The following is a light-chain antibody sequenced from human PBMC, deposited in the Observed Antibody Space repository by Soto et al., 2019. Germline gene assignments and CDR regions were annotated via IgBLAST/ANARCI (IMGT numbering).Light chain of an antibody. V-gene: IGLV2-14*03. J-gene: IGLJ2*01. CDR3: TSYTTDYTFL. CDR2: DVS. Sequence: QSALSQPASVSGSPGQSITISCTGTSFDVGAYNYVSWYQQQPGKAPKLMIYDVSNRPSGVSNRFSASKSGNTASLTISGLQAEDEADYYCTSYTTDYTFLFGGGTKLTVL. CDR1: SFDVGAYNY.